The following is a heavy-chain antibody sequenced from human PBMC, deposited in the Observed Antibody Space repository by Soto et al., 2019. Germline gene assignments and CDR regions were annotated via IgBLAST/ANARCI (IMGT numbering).Heavy chain of an antibody. CDR1: GYTFTSYG. Sequence: QVQLVQSGAEVKKPGASVKVSCKASGYTFTSYGISWVRQAPGQGLEWMGWISAYNGNTNYAQKLQGRVTMTTDTSTSTAYMERRSLRSDDTAVYYCARVSDIAAAAYYYYYMDVWGKGTTVTVSS. D-gene: IGHD6-13*01. CDR2: ISAYNGNT. J-gene: IGHJ6*03. CDR3: ARVSDIAAAAYYYYYMDV. V-gene: IGHV1-18*01.